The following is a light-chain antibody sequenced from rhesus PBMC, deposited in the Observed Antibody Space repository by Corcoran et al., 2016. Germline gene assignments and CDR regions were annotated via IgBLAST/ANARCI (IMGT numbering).Light chain of an antibody. CDR1: QGISSW. CDR3: QQYNSAPWT. V-gene: IGKV1-21*01. CDR2: KAS. J-gene: IGKJ1*01. Sequence: DIQMTQSPSSLSASVGDRVSITCRASQGISSWLAWYQQKPGKDPNLLIYKASSLQSGVPSRFSGSGSGTDFTLTISSLQPEDVATYYCQQYNSAPWTFGQGTKVENK.